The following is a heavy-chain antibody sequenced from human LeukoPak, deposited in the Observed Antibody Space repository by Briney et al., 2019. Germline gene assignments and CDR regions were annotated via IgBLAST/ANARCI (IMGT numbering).Heavy chain of an antibody. D-gene: IGHD3-10*01. Sequence: ASVKVSCKASGYTFSSYDINWVRQATGQGLEWMGWMNPNSGKTAYAQMFQGRVTMTRTTSISTAYMELSSLRSEDTAVYYCARCRLVRGAYFDYWGQGTLVTVSS. V-gene: IGHV1-8*01. CDR2: MNPNSGKT. J-gene: IGHJ4*02. CDR3: ARCRLVRGAYFDY. CDR1: GYTFSSYD.